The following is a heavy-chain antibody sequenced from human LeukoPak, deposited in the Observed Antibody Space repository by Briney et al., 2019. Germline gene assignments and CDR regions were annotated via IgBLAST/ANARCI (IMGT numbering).Heavy chain of an antibody. CDR2: IHSDGFTT. D-gene: IGHD3-9*01. J-gene: IGHJ4*02. Sequence: GGSLRLSCVASGFTFSNTWMHWVRQAPGKGLVWVSHIHSDGFTTTYADSVKGRFTISRDNAKNTLYLQMNSLRAEDTAVYYCAREERYFDWRIDWGQGTLVTVSS. CDR3: AREERYFDWRID. V-gene: IGHV3-74*03. CDR1: GFTFSNTW.